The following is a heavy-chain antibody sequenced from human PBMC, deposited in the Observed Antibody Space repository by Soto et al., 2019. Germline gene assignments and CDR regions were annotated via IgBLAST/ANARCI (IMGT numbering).Heavy chain of an antibody. J-gene: IGHJ6*03. CDR2: INHSAST. V-gene: IGHV4-34*01. Sequence: QVQLQQWGAGLLKPSETLSLTCAVYGGSFSGYYWSWIRQPPGEGLEWMGEINHSASTNYNQSCKARVSISVDRCKNQFYRKLRSLNAAVTAEYYCARGMGYCSGCSWKSAPLFYYCYYMAGRGKGTTVTLSS. CDR1: GGSFSGYY. CDR3: ARGMGYCSGCSWKSAPLFYYCYYMAG. D-gene: IGHD2-15*01.